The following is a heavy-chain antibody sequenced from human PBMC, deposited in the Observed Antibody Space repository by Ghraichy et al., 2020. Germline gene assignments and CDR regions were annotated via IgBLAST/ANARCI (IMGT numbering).Heavy chain of an antibody. Sequence: SETLSLTCTVSGGSISSGGYYWSWIRQHPGKGLEWIGYIYYSGSTYYNPSLKSRVTISVDTSKNQFSLKLSSVTAADTAVYYCARTLGEIVDYYFDYWGQGTLVTVSS. D-gene: IGHD3-22*01. CDR1: GGSISSGGYY. CDR3: ARTLGEIVDYYFDY. V-gene: IGHV4-31*03. CDR2: IYYSGST. J-gene: IGHJ4*02.